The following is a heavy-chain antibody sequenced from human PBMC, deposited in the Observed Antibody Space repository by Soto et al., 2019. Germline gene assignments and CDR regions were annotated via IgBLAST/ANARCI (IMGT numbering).Heavy chain of an antibody. Sequence: GGSLRLSCAASGFTFSSYGMHWVRQAPGKGLEWVAVIWYDGSNKYYADSVKGRFTISRDNSKNTLYLQMNSLRAEDTAVYYCARDVNAPHRYEAFDYWGQGTLVTVSS. CDR3: ARDVNAPHRYEAFDY. V-gene: IGHV3-33*01. CDR1: GFTFSSYG. J-gene: IGHJ4*02. CDR2: IWYDGSNK. D-gene: IGHD1-1*01.